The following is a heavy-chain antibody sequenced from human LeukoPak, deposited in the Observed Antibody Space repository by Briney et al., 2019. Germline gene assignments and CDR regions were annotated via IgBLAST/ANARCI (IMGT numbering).Heavy chain of an antibody. Sequence: SLRLSCAASGFTFSTYVMHWVRQAPGKGLQWVAVILYDGLNKYYADSVKGRFIISRDNSKNTLYLQMNSLTAEDTAVYYCARVVAGSFYNYGMDVWGQGTTVTVSS. CDR3: ARVVAGSFYNYGMDV. J-gene: IGHJ6*02. CDR2: ILYDGLNK. D-gene: IGHD6-19*01. V-gene: IGHV3-30*01. CDR1: GFTFSTYV.